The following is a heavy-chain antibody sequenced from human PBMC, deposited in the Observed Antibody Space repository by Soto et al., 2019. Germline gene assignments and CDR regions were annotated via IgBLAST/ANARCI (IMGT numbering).Heavy chain of an antibody. CDR3: DRRAEYSGSWAYFDY. CDR2: IYYSGST. J-gene: IGHJ4*02. Sequence: SETLSLTCTVSGGSISSGDYYWSWIRQPPGKGLEWIGYIYYSGSTYYNPSLKSRVTISVDTSKNQFSLKLSSVTAADTAVYYCDRRAEYSGSWAYFDYWGQGTLVTVYS. CDR1: GGSISSGDYY. D-gene: IGHD1-26*01. V-gene: IGHV4-30-4*01.